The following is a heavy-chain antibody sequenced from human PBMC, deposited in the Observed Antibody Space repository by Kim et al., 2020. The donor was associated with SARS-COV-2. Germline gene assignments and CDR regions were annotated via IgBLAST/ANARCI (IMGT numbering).Heavy chain of an antibody. Sequence: SVKGRFTIARDNVKNSLYLQMNSLRAEDTAVYYCARGSGWYPFSNWYFDLWGRGTLVTVSS. J-gene: IGHJ2*01. V-gene: IGHV3-11*06. D-gene: IGHD6-19*01. CDR3: ARGSGWYPFSNWYFDL.